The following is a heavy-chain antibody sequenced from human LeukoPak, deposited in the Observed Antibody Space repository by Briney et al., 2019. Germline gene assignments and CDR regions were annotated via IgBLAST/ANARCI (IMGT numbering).Heavy chain of an antibody. Sequence: SETLSLTCTVSGGSISSGSYYWSWIRQPAGKGLEWIGRIYTSGSTNYNPSLKSRVTISVDTSKNQFSLKLSSVTAADTAVYYCAREGIAARENDYWGQGTLVTVSS. J-gene: IGHJ4*02. D-gene: IGHD6-6*01. CDR2: IYTSGST. CDR3: AREGIAARENDY. CDR1: GGSISSGSYY. V-gene: IGHV4-61*02.